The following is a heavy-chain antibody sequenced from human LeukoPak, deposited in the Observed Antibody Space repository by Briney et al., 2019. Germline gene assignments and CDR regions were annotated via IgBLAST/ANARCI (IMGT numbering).Heavy chain of an antibody. V-gene: IGHV1-8*01. J-gene: IGHJ4*02. D-gene: IGHD5-12*01. Sequence: ASVKVSCKASGYTFTSYDINWVRQATGQGLEWIGWMNPNSGNTGYAQKFQGRVTMTRNTSISTAYMELSSLRSEDTAVYYCARAPLWWLLPPAFDYWGQGTLVTVSS. CDR3: ARAPLWWLLPPAFDY. CDR1: GYTFTSYD. CDR2: MNPNSGNT.